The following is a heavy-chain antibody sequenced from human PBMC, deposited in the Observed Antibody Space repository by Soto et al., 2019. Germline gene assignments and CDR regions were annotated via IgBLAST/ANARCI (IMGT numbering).Heavy chain of an antibody. D-gene: IGHD3-10*01. CDR3: ARARLSNGDPNIYFFYGLDV. CDR2: IIPLFRKT. J-gene: IGHJ6*02. CDR1: GDMFRSSA. V-gene: IGHV1-69*01. Sequence: QVQLVQSGAEVKRPGSSVKVSCKASGDMFRSSAFSWVRQAPGQGLAWMGVIIPLFRKTDVAQKFQGRVNFTADESTSSLYMEVSSLTSEDTAVYYCARARLSNGDPNIYFFYGLDVWGQGTTITVSS.